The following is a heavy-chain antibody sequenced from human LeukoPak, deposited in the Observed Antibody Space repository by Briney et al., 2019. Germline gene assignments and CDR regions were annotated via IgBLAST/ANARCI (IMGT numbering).Heavy chain of an antibody. Sequence: TGGSLRLSCAASGFTFSNYSMNWVRQAPGKGLEWVASISSDSSNIYHADSLKGRFTISRDNAKNSLYLQMNSLRAEDTAVYYCASKGYGPNYWGQGTLVTVSS. CDR1: GFTFSNYS. CDR2: ISSDSSNI. CDR3: ASKGYGPNY. D-gene: IGHD1-1*01. V-gene: IGHV3-21*01. J-gene: IGHJ4*02.